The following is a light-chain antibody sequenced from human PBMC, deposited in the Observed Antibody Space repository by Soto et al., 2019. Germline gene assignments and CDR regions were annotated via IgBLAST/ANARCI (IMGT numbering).Light chain of an antibody. V-gene: IGKV1-39*01. CDR3: QQCHAIPLT. CDR2: GAT. CDR1: QAIGNY. J-gene: IGKJ5*01. Sequence: DIHMTQSPSSLSASVGDRVTITCRAIQAIGNYLNWYQQKAVKAPNLLIFGATTLQSGVPSRFSGSRYGTNFTLIISVLQPEDFAIYYCQQCHAIPLTFGQGTRLEIK.